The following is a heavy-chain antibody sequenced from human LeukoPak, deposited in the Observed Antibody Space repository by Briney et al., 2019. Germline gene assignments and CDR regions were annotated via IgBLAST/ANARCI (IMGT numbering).Heavy chain of an antibody. D-gene: IGHD1-26*01. CDR3: ARLPLVGATLPFDY. Sequence: GGSLRLSCAASGFTFSSYGMHWVRQAPGKGLEWVAVISYDGSNKYYADSVKGRFTISRDNAKNSLYLQMNSLRAEDTAVYYCARLPLVGATLPFDYWGQGTLVTVSS. J-gene: IGHJ4*02. CDR1: GFTFSSYG. V-gene: IGHV3-30*03. CDR2: ISYDGSNK.